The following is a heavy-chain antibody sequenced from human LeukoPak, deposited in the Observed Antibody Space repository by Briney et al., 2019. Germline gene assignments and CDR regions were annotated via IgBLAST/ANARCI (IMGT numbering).Heavy chain of an antibody. D-gene: IGHD2-15*01. Sequence: PSETLSLTCAVYGGSFSGYYWSWIRQPPGKGLEWIGEINHSGSTNYNPSLKSRVTISVDTSKNQFSLKLSSVTAADTAVYYCARGLCSGGSCYSFRYYYGMDVWGQGTTVTVSS. CDR1: GGSFSGYY. CDR3: ARGLCSGGSCYSFRYYYGMDV. J-gene: IGHJ6*02. CDR2: INHSGST. V-gene: IGHV4-34*01.